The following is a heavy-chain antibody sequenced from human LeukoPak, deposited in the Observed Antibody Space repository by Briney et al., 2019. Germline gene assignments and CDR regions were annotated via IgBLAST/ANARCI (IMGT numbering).Heavy chain of an antibody. V-gene: IGHV3-33*01. CDR1: GFTFSSYG. CDR3: ARDLGLEGITIDY. J-gene: IGHJ4*02. Sequence: PGRSLRLSCAASGFTFSSYGMHWVRQAPGKGLEWVAVIWYDGSNKYYADSVKGRFTISRDNSKNTLYLQMNSLRAEDTAVYYCARDLGLEGITIDYWGQGTLVTVSS. CDR2: IWYDGSNK. D-gene: IGHD3-3*01.